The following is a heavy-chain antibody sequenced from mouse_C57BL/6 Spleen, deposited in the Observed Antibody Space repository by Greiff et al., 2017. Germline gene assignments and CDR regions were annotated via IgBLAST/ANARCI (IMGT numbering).Heavy chain of an antibody. CDR2: IHPNSGST. CDR3: ARSVYDGYPAWFAY. D-gene: IGHD2-3*01. J-gene: IGHJ3*01. Sequence: QVQLKQPGAELVKPGASVKLSCKASGYTFTSYWMHWVKQRPGQGLEWIGMIHPNSGSTNYNEKFKSKATLTVDKSSSTAYMQLSSLTSEDSAVYYCARSVYDGYPAWFAYWGQGTLVTVSA. CDR1: GYTFTSYW. V-gene: IGHV1-64*01.